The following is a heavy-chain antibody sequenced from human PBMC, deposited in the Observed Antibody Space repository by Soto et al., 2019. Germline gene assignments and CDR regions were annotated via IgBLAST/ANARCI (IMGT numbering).Heavy chain of an antibody. Sequence: ASVKVSCKASGYTFSTYAMHWVRQAPGQSLEWMGWLNGGTGQTRYSQKFQDRVIITRDTSASTGYMELSSLTSEDTAVYYCARGKGMEENYFYYGLDVWGQGTTVTVSS. D-gene: IGHD1-1*01. V-gene: IGHV1-3*01. J-gene: IGHJ6*02. CDR2: LNGGTGQT. CDR1: GYTFSTYA. CDR3: ARGKGMEENYFYYGLDV.